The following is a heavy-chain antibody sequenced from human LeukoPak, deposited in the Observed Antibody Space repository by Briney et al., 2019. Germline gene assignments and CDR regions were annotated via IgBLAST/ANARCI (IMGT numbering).Heavy chain of an antibody. J-gene: IGHJ4*02. CDR1: GGSVNSGTWY. CDR2: IYYSGSA. Sequence: SETLSLTCTVSGGSVNSGTWYWSWIRQPPGKGLEWIGDIYYSGSAYYNPSLKSRVTISVDRSKNQFSLKLSSVTAADTAVYYCARVCGTSCYPTFDYWGQGTLVTVSS. D-gene: IGHD2-2*01. CDR3: ARVCGTSCYPTFDY. V-gene: IGHV4-39*07.